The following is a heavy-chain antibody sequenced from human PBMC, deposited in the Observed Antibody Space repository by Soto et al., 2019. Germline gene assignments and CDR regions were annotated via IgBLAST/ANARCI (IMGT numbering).Heavy chain of an antibody. D-gene: IGHD2-2*01. CDR2: IYSSGST. CDR3: ARGPLYCSSTSCHQFHY. J-gene: IGHJ4*02. CDR1: GGSISSYY. V-gene: IGHV4-59*01. Sequence: PSETLSLTCTVSGGSISSYYWSWIRQPPGKGLERIGDIYSSGSTNYNPSLKSRVTISVDTSKNQFSLKLSSATAADTAVYYCARGPLYCSSTSCHQFHYWGQGTLVTVGS.